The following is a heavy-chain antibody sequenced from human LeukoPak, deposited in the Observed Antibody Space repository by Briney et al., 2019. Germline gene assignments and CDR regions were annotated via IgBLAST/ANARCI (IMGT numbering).Heavy chain of an antibody. J-gene: IGHJ4*02. CDR2: IKQDGSEK. CDR3: ARELRYFDWLSDY. V-gene: IGHV3-7*01. Sequence: GGSLRLSCAASGFTFSSYWMSWVRQAPGKGLEWVANIKQDGSEKYYVDSVRGRFTISRDNAKNSLYLQMNSLRAEDTAVYYCARELRYFDWLSDYWGQGTLVTVSS. CDR1: GFTFSSYW. D-gene: IGHD3-9*01.